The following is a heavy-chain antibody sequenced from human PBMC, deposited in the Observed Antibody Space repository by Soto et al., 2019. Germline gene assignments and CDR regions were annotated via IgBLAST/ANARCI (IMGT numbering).Heavy chain of an antibody. D-gene: IGHD2-8*02. V-gene: IGHV4-34*01. CDR1: GGSFSGYY. CDR2: INHSGST. CDR3: ARDKITGLFDY. Sequence: QVQLQQWGAGLLKPSETLSLTCAVYGGSFSGYYWTWIRQPPGTGLEWIGEINHSGSTNYNPSLKXXVTISVDTSKAPFSLNPTSVTAADTAVYYCARDKITGLFDYWGQGTLVTVSS. J-gene: IGHJ4*02.